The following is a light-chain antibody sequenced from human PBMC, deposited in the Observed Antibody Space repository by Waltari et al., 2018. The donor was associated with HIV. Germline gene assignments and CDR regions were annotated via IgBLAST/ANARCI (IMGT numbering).Light chain of an antibody. CDR1: QGVGSY. V-gene: IGKV1-9*01. CDR3: QQLKTYPVT. CDR2: AVS. Sequence: IQLTQSPSFLSASVGDRVRITCRATQGVGSYLAWYQKKPGNAPNLLIYAVSVLQSGVPSRVSGSGSGTEFTLTSSGLQPEDLATYYCQQLKTYPVTFGGGTKVDSK. J-gene: IGKJ4*01.